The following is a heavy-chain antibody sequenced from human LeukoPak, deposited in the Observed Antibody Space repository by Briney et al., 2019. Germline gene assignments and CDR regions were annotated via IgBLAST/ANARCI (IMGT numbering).Heavy chain of an antibody. D-gene: IGHD6-13*01. Sequence: NHGESLKISCKGSGYSFNSYWIGWVRQMPGKGLEWMGIINPGDSDTRYRPSFQGQVTISADKSISTAYLQWSSLEASDTAMYYCARLRIVAVGPDFWGQGTLVTVSS. CDR2: INPGDSDT. V-gene: IGHV5-51*01. CDR3: ARLRIVAVGPDF. J-gene: IGHJ4*02. CDR1: GYSFNSYW.